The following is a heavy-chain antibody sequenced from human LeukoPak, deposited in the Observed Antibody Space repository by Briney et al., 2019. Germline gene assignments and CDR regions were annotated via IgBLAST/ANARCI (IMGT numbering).Heavy chain of an antibody. J-gene: IGHJ6*03. CDR3: ARGDPGTSNISHYYYYYYMDV. CDR1: GYTFTGYY. V-gene: IGHV1-2*06. CDR2: INPNSGGT. D-gene: IGHD2-2*01. Sequence: ASVKVSCKASGYTFTGYYMHWVRQAPGQGLGWMGRINPNSGGTNYAEKFQGRVTMTRDTSISTAYMELSRLRSDDTAVYYCARGDPGTSNISHYYYYYYMDVWGKGTTVTVSS.